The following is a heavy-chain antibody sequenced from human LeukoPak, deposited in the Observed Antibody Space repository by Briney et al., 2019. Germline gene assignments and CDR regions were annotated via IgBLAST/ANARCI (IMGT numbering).Heavy chain of an antibody. V-gene: IGHV3-23*01. CDR1: GFTFSSYA. CDR3: AKRSSTSSGYFDF. J-gene: IGHJ4*02. D-gene: IGHD3-22*01. CDR2: ITGSGAYT. Sequence: GGSLRLSCAASGFTFSSYAMTWVRQAPGKGLEWVSAITGSGAYTNYADSVKGRFTISRDNSKNTIYLQMNSLRAEDTAIYYCAKRSSTSSGYFDFWGRGTLVTVSS.